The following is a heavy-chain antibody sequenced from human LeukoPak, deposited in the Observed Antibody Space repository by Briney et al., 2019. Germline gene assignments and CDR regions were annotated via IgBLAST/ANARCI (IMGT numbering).Heavy chain of an antibody. CDR3: ARHASVDGNWPRPLDY. CDR2: IYYSGST. D-gene: IGHD6-19*01. Sequence: SETLSLTCTVSGGSISSSPYYWGWIRQPPGKRLEWIGNIYYSGSTYYDPSLKTRFTISVHTSKNQFSLPLTSLTAADTAVYYCARHASVDGNWPRPLDYWGQGSLVTVSS. V-gene: IGHV4-39*01. CDR1: GGSISSSPYY. J-gene: IGHJ4*02.